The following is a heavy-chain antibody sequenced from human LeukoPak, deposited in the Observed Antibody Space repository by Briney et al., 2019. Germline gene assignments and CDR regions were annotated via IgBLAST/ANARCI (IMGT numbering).Heavy chain of an antibody. CDR3: VRDGGVSGYDLLDY. J-gene: IGHJ4*02. V-gene: IGHV3-7*01. CDR2: INQDGSKE. Sequence: GGSLRLSCAASGFTFSNYWMTWVRQAPGKGLEGVANINQDGSKEYYMDSVKARLTISRDNAKNSLSLQMNSLRAEDTAVYYCVRDGGVSGYDLLDYWGQGTLVTVSS. CDR1: GFTFSNYW. D-gene: IGHD5-12*01.